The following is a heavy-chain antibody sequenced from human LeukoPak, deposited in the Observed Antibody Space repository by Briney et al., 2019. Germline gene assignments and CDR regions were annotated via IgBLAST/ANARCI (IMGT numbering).Heavy chain of an antibody. D-gene: IGHD3/OR15-3a*01. Sequence: EARPLTSTGSSGSISGYYWSWIRQPPGKGLEWIGSIHIGGSTYYNPSFKSRVTISVDTSKNQFSLRLTSVTAADTAVYYCARQTGSGLFILPGGQGTLVTVSS. CDR3: ARQTGSGLFILP. V-gene: IGHV4-59*05. CDR2: IHIGGST. CDR1: SGSISGYY. J-gene: IGHJ4*02.